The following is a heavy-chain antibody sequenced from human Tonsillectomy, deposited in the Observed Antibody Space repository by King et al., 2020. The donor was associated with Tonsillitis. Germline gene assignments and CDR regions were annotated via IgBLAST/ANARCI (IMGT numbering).Heavy chain of an antibody. CDR2: ISYDGSNK. CDR3: AKSSRPFEDEFWSGAFDP. Sequence: VQLVESGGGVVQPGRSLRLSCAVSGFTFSTYAIHWVRQAPGKGLEWVALISYDGSNKYYADSVKGRFSISRDNSKNTLYLQMNSLRVEDTAVYFCAKSSRPFEDEFWSGAFDPWGQGTLVTVSS. D-gene: IGHD3-3*01. V-gene: IGHV3-30-3*02. J-gene: IGHJ5*02. CDR1: GFTFSTYA.